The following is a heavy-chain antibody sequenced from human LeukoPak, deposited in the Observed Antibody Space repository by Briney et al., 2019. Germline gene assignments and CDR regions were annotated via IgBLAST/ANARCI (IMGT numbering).Heavy chain of an antibody. V-gene: IGHV1-18*01. Sequence: ASVKVSCKASGYTFTSYGISWVRQAPGQGLEWMGWISAYNGNTNYAQKLQGRVTMTTDTSTSTAYMELSSLRSEDTAVYYCARGIKWYGSGTQGDYWGQGTLVTVSS. CDR1: GYTFTSYG. CDR2: ISAYNGNT. J-gene: IGHJ4*02. D-gene: IGHD3-10*01. CDR3: ARGIKWYGSGTQGDY.